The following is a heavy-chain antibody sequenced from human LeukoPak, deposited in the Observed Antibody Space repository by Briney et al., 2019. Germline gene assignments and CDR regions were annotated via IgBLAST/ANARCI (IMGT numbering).Heavy chain of an antibody. CDR1: GYIFTSYG. CDR2: ISAYNGNT. Sequence: ASVKVSCKASGYIFTSYGISWVRQAPGQGLEWMGWISAYNGNTNYAQKLRGRVTMTTDTSTSTAYMELRSLRSDDTAVYYCARDGQTFRSGSYSDPFDYWGQGTLVTVSS. D-gene: IGHD1-26*01. CDR3: ARDGQTFRSGSYSDPFDY. J-gene: IGHJ4*02. V-gene: IGHV1-18*01.